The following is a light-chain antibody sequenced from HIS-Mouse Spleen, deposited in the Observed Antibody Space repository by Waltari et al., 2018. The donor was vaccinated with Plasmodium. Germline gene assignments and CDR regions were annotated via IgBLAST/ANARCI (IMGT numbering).Light chain of an antibody. V-gene: IGLV2-8*01. CDR3: SSYAGSNNLV. Sequence: QSALTQPSSASGSPGQSVTISCTGTRSDVGGYNYVSRYQQHPGKAPKLMMYAVSKRPSVAPDLCSGSKAGYTASLTVSGLQAEDEADYYCSSYAGSNNLVFGGGTKLTVL. CDR1: RSDVGGYNY. J-gene: IGLJ2*01. CDR2: AVS.